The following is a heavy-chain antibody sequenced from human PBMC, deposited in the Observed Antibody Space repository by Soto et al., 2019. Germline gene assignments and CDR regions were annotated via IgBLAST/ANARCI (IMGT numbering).Heavy chain of an antibody. CDR1: VDSISSYY. CDR3: ARDRTSVNWYFDL. Sequence: QVQLQESGPGLVKPSETLSLTCTVSVDSISSYYWSWIRQPPGKGLEWICYIPYTGNTNHNPALKSRVTISVDTSKNQFSLKLSAVTAADTAVYDCARDRTSVNWYFDLWGRGTLVSVSS. D-gene: IGHD2-2*01. J-gene: IGHJ2*01. CDR2: IPYTGNT. V-gene: IGHV4-59*01.